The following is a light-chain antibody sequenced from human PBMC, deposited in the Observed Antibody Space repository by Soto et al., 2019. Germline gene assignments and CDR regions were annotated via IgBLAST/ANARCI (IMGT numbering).Light chain of an antibody. CDR2: DAS. Sequence: DIQMTQSPSTLSGSVGDRVTITCRASQTISSWLAWYQQKPGKAPKLPIYDASSLESGVPSRFSGSGSGTEFTLTISSLQPDDFATYYCQQYNSYSPAFGQGTKVDNK. J-gene: IGKJ1*01. CDR1: QTISSW. CDR3: QQYNSYSPA. V-gene: IGKV1-5*01.